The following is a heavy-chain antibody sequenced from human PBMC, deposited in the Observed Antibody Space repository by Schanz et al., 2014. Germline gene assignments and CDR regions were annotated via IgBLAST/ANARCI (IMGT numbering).Heavy chain of an antibody. Sequence: QLQLQESGPGLVKPSETLSLTCTVSGGSISSSSYYWGWIRQPPGKGLEWIGHIFYTGYTYNNPSLGRRVTMSVDTSKNQFSLKRAFETAADTAVYYCARCLRNYDIMTGYNLSFDYWGLGTLVTVSS. CDR2: IFYTGYT. CDR1: GGSISSSSYY. CDR3: ARCLRNYDIMTGYNLSFDY. J-gene: IGHJ4*02. D-gene: IGHD3-9*01. V-gene: IGHV4-39*01.